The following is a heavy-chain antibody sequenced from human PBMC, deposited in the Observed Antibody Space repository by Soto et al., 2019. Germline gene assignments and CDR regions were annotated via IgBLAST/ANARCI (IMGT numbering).Heavy chain of an antibody. CDR1: GFTFSSYS. CDR3: ARDQPGYSYGYGLGY. V-gene: IGHV3-21*01. Sequence: PGGSLRLSCAASGFTFSSYSMNWVRQAPGKGLEWVSSISSSSSYIYYADSVEGRFTISGDNAKNSLYLQMNSLRAEDTAVYYCARDQPGYSYGYGLGYWGQGTLVTVSS. CDR2: ISSSSSYI. J-gene: IGHJ4*02. D-gene: IGHD5-18*01.